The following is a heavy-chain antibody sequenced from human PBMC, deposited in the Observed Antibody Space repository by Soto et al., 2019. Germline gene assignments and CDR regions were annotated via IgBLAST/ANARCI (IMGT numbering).Heavy chain of an antibody. CDR1: GFTFSNNG. J-gene: IGHJ3*02. CDR2: ISGSGSST. V-gene: IGHV3-23*01. Sequence: QTGGSLRLSCAASGFTFSNNGMTWVRQAPGKGLEWVSAISGSGSSTYYAESVKGRFTISRDNSKNTLYLQMNSLRAEDTAVYYCARSPPDAFDIWGQGTMVTVSS. CDR3: ARSPPDAFDI.